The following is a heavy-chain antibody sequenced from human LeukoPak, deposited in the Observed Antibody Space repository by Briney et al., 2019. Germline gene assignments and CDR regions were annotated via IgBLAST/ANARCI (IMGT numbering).Heavy chain of an antibody. V-gene: IGHV3-23*01. CDR2: ITGSGGTT. Sequence: GGSLRLSCAASGFTFRNYAVVWVRQAPGKGLEWVSAITGSGGTTYYADSVRGRFTIYRDNSKNTLNLQMNSLRGEDTAVYYCGKDPNGDYVGAFDFQRWGQGTLVTVSS. J-gene: IGHJ1*01. CDR3: GKDPNGDYVGAFDFQR. D-gene: IGHD4-17*01. CDR1: GFTFRNYA.